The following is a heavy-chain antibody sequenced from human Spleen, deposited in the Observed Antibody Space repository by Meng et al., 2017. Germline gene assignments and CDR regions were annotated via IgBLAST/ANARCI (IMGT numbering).Heavy chain of an antibody. V-gene: IGHV4-34*01. D-gene: IGHD5-12*01. CDR2: INHSGST. CDR1: GGSFSGYY. J-gene: IGHJ4*02. Sequence: QVPLQEWGAWLLKPSETLSLTCAVYGGSFSGYYWSWIRQPPGKGLEWIGEINHSGSTNYNPSLKSRVTISVDTSKNQFSLKLSSVTAADTAVYYCAGRVATIPTDEYYFDYWGQGTLVTVSS. CDR3: AGRVATIPTDEYYFDY.